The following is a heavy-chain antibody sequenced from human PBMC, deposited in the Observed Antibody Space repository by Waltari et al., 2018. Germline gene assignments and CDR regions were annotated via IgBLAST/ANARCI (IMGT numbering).Heavy chain of an antibody. Sequence: QVLLVQSGAEVKKPGASVKVSCKASGYTFTGYYVHWVRQAPGQGLEWMGWVNPNSRVPNYAQKFHGRVTMTTDSSITTAYMELSRLTSDDTAIYYCARSRDGYNSEVDHWGQGTLVTVSS. CDR1: GYTFTGYY. V-gene: IGHV1-2*02. J-gene: IGHJ4*02. CDR3: ARSRDGYNSEVDH. CDR2: VNPNSRVP. D-gene: IGHD5-12*01.